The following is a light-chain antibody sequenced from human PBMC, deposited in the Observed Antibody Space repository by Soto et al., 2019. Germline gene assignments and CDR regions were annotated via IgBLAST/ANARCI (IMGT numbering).Light chain of an antibody. J-gene: IGKJ5*01. CDR2: GAS. Sequence: VLTQSPGTLSLSPGESATLSCRASQTVSITYLTWYQQKPGQAPRLLIYGASSRATGIPDRFSGSGSGTDFTLTISRLEPEDFAVYYCQQYGSPPITFGQGTRLEIK. V-gene: IGKV3-20*01. CDR3: QQYGSPPIT. CDR1: QTVSITY.